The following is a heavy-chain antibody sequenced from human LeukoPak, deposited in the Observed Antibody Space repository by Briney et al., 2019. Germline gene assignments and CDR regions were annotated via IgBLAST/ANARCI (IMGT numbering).Heavy chain of an antibody. V-gene: IGHV4-59*08. Sequence: PSETLSLTCTVSGGSISPYYWSWIRQPPGKGLEWIGYIYYSGSTNYNPSLKSRVTISVDTSKNQFSLKLSSVTAADTAVYYCVGSGTPYYFDYWGQGTLVTVSS. CDR3: VGSGTPYYFDY. CDR2: IYYSGST. J-gene: IGHJ4*02. CDR1: GGSISPYY. D-gene: IGHD1-1*01.